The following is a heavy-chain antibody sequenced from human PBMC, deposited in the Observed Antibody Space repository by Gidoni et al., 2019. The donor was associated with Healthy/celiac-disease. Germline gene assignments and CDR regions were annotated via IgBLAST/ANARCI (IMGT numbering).Heavy chain of an antibody. D-gene: IGHD1-26*01. CDR1: GGSISSSSYY. CDR2: IYYSGST. V-gene: IGHV4-39*01. CDR3: ARLRLPAEREGYYFDY. Sequence: QLQLQESGPGLVKPSETLSLTCTVSGGSISSSSYYWGWIRQPPGKGLEWIGSIYYSGSTYYNPSLKSRVTISVDTSKNQFSLKLSSVTAADTAVYYCARLRLPAEREGYYFDYWGQGTLVTVSS. J-gene: IGHJ4*02.